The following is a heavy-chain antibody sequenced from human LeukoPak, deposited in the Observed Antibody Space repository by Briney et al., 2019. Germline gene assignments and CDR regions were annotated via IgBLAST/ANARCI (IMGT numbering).Heavy chain of an antibody. D-gene: IGHD4-23*01. CDR3: ATGPGGLFDY. Sequence: HPGGSLRLSCAASGFTFSSYAMTWVRQAPGKGLEWVSSISGSGGSTYYADSVKGRFTISRDNSKNTLYLQMNSLRAEDTAVYYCATGPGGLFDYWGQGTLVTVSS. CDR2: ISGSGGST. J-gene: IGHJ4*02. CDR1: GFTFSSYA. V-gene: IGHV3-23*01.